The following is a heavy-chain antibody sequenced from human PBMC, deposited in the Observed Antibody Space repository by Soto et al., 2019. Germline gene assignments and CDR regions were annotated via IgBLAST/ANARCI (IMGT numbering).Heavy chain of an antibody. CDR1: GGSISDGVYY. CDR3: ASFDYGSGKFDH. Sequence: QVQLQESGPGLVKPSETLSLTCTVSGGSISDGVYYWTWIRQHPGKGLEWIGSIYYSGTTYYSPSLKSRVTISVDTSKNQFSLKLSSVTAADTAVYYCASFDYGSGKFDHWGQGTLVIVSS. J-gene: IGHJ5*02. CDR2: IYYSGTT. D-gene: IGHD3-10*01. V-gene: IGHV4-31*03.